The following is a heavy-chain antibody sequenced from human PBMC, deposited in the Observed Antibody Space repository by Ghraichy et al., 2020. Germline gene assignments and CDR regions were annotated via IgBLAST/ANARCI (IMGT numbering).Heavy chain of an antibody. Sequence: WVGRIKSKTDGGTTDYAAPVKGRFTISRDDSKNTLYLQMNSLKTEDTAVYYCTTDMFRVRGSDAFDIWGQ. J-gene: IGHJ3*02. D-gene: IGHD3-10*01. V-gene: IGHV3-15*01. CDR2: IKSKTDGGTT. CDR3: TTDMFRVRGSDAFDI.